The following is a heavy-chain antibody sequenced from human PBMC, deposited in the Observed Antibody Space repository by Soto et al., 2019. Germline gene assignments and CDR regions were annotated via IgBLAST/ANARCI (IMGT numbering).Heavy chain of an antibody. D-gene: IGHD3-3*01. CDR1: GFTFRSYG. Sequence: GGSLRLSCAASGFTFRSYGMHWVRQAPGKGLEWVAVISYDGSNKYYADSVKGRFTISRDNSKNTLYLQMDSLRAEDTAVYYCAKDSGDFWSGYYPPGLYFDYWGQGTLVTVSS. CDR3: AKDSGDFWSGYYPPGLYFDY. J-gene: IGHJ4*02. V-gene: IGHV3-30*18. CDR2: ISYDGSNK.